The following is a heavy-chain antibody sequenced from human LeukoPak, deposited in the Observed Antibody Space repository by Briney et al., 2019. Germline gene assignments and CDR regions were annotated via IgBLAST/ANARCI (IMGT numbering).Heavy chain of an antibody. V-gene: IGHV3-53*01. Sequence: SGGSLRLSCTVSGFTVSSNSVSWVRQAPGKGLEWVSFIYSGTIHYSDSVKGRFTISRDNSKNTLYLQMNSLRAEDTAVYYCARRAGAYSHPYDYWGQGTLVTVSS. D-gene: IGHD4/OR15-4a*01. J-gene: IGHJ4*02. CDR3: ARRAGAYSHPYDY. CDR1: GFTVSSNS. CDR2: IYSGTI.